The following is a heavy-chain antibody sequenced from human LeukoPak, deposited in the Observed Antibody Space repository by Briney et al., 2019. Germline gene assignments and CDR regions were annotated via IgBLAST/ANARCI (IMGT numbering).Heavy chain of an antibody. CDR2: VYPSGNT. V-gene: IGHV4-4*07. Sequence: PSETLSLTCTVSSGSISSYYWSWIRQPAGEGLEWIGRVYPSGNTNYNPSLESRVTISVDKSKNQSSLKLNSVTAADTAVYYCAREAGTGTTGNYYYYMDVWGKGTTVTVSS. CDR1: SGSISSYY. D-gene: IGHD1-7*01. J-gene: IGHJ6*03. CDR3: AREAGTGTTGNYYYYMDV.